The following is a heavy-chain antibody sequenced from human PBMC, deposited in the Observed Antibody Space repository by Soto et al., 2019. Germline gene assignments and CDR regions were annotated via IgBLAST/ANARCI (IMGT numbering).Heavy chain of an antibody. CDR3: ATSPAYYDSSGYRDY. CDR2: ISGSGGST. Sequence: GGSLRLSCAASGFTFSSYAMSWVRQAPGKGLEWVSAISGSGGSTYYADSVKGRFTISRDNSKNTLYLQMNSLRAEDTAVYYCATSPAYYDSSGYRDYWGQGTLVTVSS. J-gene: IGHJ4*02. V-gene: IGHV3-23*01. D-gene: IGHD3-22*01. CDR1: GFTFSSYA.